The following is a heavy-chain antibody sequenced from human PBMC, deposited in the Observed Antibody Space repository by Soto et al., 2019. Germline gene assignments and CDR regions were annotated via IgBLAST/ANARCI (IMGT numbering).Heavy chain of an antibody. CDR1: GGSISSYY. Sequence: PSETLSLTCTVSGGSISSYYWSWIRQPAGKGLEWIGRIYTSGSTNYNPSLKSRVTMSVDTSKNQFPLKLSSVTAADTAVYYCARESAGATKGWFDPWGQGTLVTVSS. D-gene: IGHD1-26*01. CDR3: ARESAGATKGWFDP. CDR2: IYTSGST. J-gene: IGHJ5*02. V-gene: IGHV4-4*07.